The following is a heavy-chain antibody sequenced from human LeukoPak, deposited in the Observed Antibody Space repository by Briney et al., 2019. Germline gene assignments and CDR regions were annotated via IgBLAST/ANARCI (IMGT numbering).Heavy chain of an antibody. CDR1: GFTFSSYN. Sequence: GGSLRLACAASGFTFSSYNMNWVRQAPGKGLEWVSYISLSSTSIYYADSVMGRFTISRDNAKKSLYLQMNSLRAEDTAVYYCARDLLWFGESLTNPFDYWGQGTLVTVSS. D-gene: IGHD3-10*01. V-gene: IGHV3-48*01. J-gene: IGHJ4*02. CDR2: ISLSSTSI. CDR3: ARDLLWFGESLTNPFDY.